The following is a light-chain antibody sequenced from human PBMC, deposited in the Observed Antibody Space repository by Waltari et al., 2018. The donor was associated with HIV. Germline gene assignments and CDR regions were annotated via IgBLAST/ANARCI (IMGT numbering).Light chain of an antibody. CDR1: SSDVGRYNL. V-gene: IGLV2-23*02. CDR3: CSYAGSNTWV. Sequence: QSALTQPASVSGSPGQSITISCTGTSSDVGRYNLVSWYQQHPGKAPKLMIYAVSKRPSGVSKRFAGSKSGNTASLTISGLQAEDEADYYCCSYAGSNTWVFGGGTKLTVL. J-gene: IGLJ3*02. CDR2: AVS.